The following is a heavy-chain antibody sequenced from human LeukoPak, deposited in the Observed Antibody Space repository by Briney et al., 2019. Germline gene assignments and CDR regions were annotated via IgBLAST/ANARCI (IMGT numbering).Heavy chain of an antibody. V-gene: IGHV3-72*01. CDR1: GFIFSDHY. D-gene: IGHD4-11*01. CDR2: SRNKAKSYTT. J-gene: IGHJ4*02. CDR3: ARVTTIFDYYYDY. Sequence: GGSLRLSCAASGFIFSDHYMDWVRQAPGKGPEWVGRSRNKAKSYTTEHAASVKGRFTISREDSKNSLYLQMNSLKTEDTAVYYCARVTTIFDYYYDYWGQGTLVTVS.